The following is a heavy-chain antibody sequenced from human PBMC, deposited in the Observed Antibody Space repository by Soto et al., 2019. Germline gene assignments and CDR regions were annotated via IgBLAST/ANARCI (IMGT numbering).Heavy chain of an antibody. Sequence: QVQLVQSGAEVKRPGASVKVSCKASGYTFTTYYMHWVRQAPGQGLEWLGIINPNGGSTTYATKFQGRVTMTRDTSTSTVYLELSSLRSEDTAVYYCARAGYCSGGTCFHGNCDYWGQGTLVTVSA. CDR2: INPNGGST. D-gene: IGHD2-15*01. J-gene: IGHJ4*02. CDR3: ARAGYCSGGTCFHGNCDY. CDR1: GYTFTTYY. V-gene: IGHV1-46*01.